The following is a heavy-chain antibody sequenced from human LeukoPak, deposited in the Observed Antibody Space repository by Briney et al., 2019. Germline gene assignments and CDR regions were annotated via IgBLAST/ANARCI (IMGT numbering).Heavy chain of an antibody. CDR2: ISAYNGNT. J-gene: IGHJ5*02. CDR3: ARAYCSSTSCYIDP. D-gene: IGHD2-2*02. Sequence: PWASVKVSCKASGYTFTSYGISWVRQAPGQGLEWMGWISAYNGNTNYAQKLQGRVTMTTDTSTSTAYMELRGLRSDDTAVYYCARAYCSSTSCYIDPWGQGTLVTVSS. CDR1: GYTFTSYG. V-gene: IGHV1-18*01.